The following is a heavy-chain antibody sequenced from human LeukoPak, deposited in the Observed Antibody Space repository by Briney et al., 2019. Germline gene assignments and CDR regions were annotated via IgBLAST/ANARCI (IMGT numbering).Heavy chain of an antibody. CDR3: ARQRKGVWFDP. J-gene: IGHJ5*02. CDR1: GGSISSYY. D-gene: IGHD3-16*01. Sequence: PSETLSLTCTVSGGSISSYYWSWIRQPPGKGLEWIGYIYYSGSTNYNPSLKSRVTISVDTSKNQFSLKLSSVTAADTAVYYCARQRKGVWFDPWGQGTLVTVSS. V-gene: IGHV4-59*08. CDR2: IYYSGST.